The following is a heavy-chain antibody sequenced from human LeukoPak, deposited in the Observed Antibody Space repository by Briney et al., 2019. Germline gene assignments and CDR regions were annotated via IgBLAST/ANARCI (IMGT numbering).Heavy chain of an antibody. CDR3: AKGGKWDVTPFDY. V-gene: IGHV3-23*01. D-gene: IGHD1-26*01. Sequence: GGSPRPSCAASGFTFSSYAMSWVRQAPGKGLEWVSTISGGGGSTYYADSVKGRFTISRDNSKNTLYLQVNSLRAEDTAVYYCAKGGKWDVTPFDYWGQGTLVTVSS. CDR2: ISGGGGST. J-gene: IGHJ4*02. CDR1: GFTFSSYA.